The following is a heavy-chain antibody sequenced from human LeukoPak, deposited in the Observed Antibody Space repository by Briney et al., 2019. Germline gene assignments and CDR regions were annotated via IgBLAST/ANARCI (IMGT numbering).Heavy chain of an antibody. J-gene: IGHJ6*03. CDR1: GGSISSSNW. V-gene: IGHV4-4*02. CDR2: INHSGST. CDR3: ARHPQGCSGGSCYRFGHYYYYMDV. Sequence: KPSGTLSLTCAVSGGSISSSNWWSWVRQPPGKGLEWIGEINHSGSTNYNPSLKSRVTISVDTSKNQFSLKLSSVTAADTAVYYCARHPQGCSGGSCYRFGHYYYYMDVWGKGTTVTISS. D-gene: IGHD2-15*01.